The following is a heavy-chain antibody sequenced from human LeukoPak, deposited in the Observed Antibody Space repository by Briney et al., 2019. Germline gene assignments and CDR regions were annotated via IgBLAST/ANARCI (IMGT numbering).Heavy chain of an antibody. Sequence: ASVKVSCKAPGYTFTGYYMHWVRQAPGQGLEWMGWINPNSGGTNYAQKFQGRDTITRDTSISTAYMELSRLRSDDTAVYYCARDLSGWYSGFDYWGQGTLVTVSS. CDR3: ARDLSGWYSGFDY. CDR2: INPNSGGT. V-gene: IGHV1-2*02. CDR1: GYTFTGYY. D-gene: IGHD6-19*01. J-gene: IGHJ4*02.